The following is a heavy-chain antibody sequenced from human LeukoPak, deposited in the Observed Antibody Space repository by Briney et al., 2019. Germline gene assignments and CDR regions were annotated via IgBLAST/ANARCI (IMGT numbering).Heavy chain of an antibody. D-gene: IGHD3-9*01. Sequence: GRSLRLSCAASGFIFDDYAMHWVRQAPGNGMEWVSLISGDGGSTNYADSVKGRFTISRDNSKNSLYLQMNSLRTEDTALYYCAKNAPVVRYFDWLLLRYYYYYGMDVWGQGTTVTVSS. V-gene: IGHV3-43*02. CDR3: AKNAPVVRYFDWLLLRYYYYYGMDV. CDR2: ISGDGGST. CDR1: GFIFDDYA. J-gene: IGHJ6*02.